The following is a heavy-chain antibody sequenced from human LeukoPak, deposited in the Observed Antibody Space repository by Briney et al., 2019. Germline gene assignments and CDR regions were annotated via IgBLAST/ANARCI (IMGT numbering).Heavy chain of an antibody. CDR1: GFTFSSYA. Sequence: GGSLRLSCAASGFTFSSYAMSWVRQAPGKGLKWVSAISGSGGSTYYADSVKGRFTISRDNSKNTLYLQMNSLRAEDTAVYYCAKGHRYCSGGSCYSGVDYWGQGTLVTVSS. D-gene: IGHD2-15*01. CDR2: ISGSGGST. J-gene: IGHJ4*02. V-gene: IGHV3-23*01. CDR3: AKGHRYCSGGSCYSGVDY.